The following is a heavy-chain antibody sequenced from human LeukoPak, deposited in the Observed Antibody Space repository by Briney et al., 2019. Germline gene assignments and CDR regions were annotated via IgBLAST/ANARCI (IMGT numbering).Heavy chain of an antibody. J-gene: IGHJ4*02. CDR1: GYTFTNYG. V-gene: IGHV1-18*01. Sequence: GASVKVSCKASGYTFTNYGISWVRQAPGQGLEWMGWISVYNGNTNYAQKFQGRVTMTTDTSTSTAYMELRSLRSDDTAVYYCASTSAAGRAIDYWGQGTLVTVSS. CDR2: ISVYNGNT. CDR3: ASTSAAGRAIDY. D-gene: IGHD6-13*01.